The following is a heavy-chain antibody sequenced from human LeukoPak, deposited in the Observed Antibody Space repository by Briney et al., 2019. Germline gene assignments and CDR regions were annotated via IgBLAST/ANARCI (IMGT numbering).Heavy chain of an antibody. CDR1: GYTFTSYA. CDR2: INTNTGNP. J-gene: IGHJ3*02. CDR3: ARDPPNYYDSSGAHDAFDI. V-gene: IGHV7-4-1*02. Sequence: GASVKVSCKASGYTFTSYAMNWVRQAPGQGLEWMGWINTNTGNPTYAQGFTGRFVFSLDTSVSTAYLQISSLKAEDTAVYYCARDPPNYYDSSGAHDAFDIWGQGTMVTVSS. D-gene: IGHD3-22*01.